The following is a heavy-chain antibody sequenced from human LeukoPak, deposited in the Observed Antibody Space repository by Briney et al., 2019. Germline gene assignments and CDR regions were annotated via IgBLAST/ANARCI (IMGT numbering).Heavy chain of an antibody. Sequence: GESLRISCKGSGYSFTSYWISWVRQMAGKGLEWMGRIDPSDSYTNYSPSFQGHVTISADKSISTAYLQWSSLKASDTAMYYCARLNFLTLEQGNWFDPWGQGTLVTVSS. V-gene: IGHV5-10-1*01. D-gene: IGHD1/OR15-1a*01. CDR3: ARLNFLTLEQGNWFDP. J-gene: IGHJ5*02. CDR1: GYSFTSYW. CDR2: IDPSDSYT.